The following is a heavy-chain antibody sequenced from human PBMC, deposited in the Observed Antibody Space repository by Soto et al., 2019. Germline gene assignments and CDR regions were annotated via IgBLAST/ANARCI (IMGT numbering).Heavy chain of an antibody. CDR1: GSTFTSSF. D-gene: IGHD3-10*01. J-gene: IGHJ6*02. CDR2: INPSGGST. Sequence: ASVKVSCKASGSTFTSSFMHWVRQAPGQGLEWMGIINPSGGSTSYAQKFQGRVTMTRDTSTSTVYMELSSLRSEDTAVYYCARDSTMVRGYYYYGMDVGGQGTTVTVSS. CDR3: ARDSTMVRGYYYYGMDV. V-gene: IGHV1-46*01.